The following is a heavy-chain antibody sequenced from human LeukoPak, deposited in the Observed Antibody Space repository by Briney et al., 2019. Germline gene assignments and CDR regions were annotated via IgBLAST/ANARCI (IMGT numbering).Heavy chain of an antibody. CDR2: IYYSGNT. Sequence: SETLSLTCTVSGGSISSYYWNWIRQPPGKGLEWIAYIYYSGNTNYNPSLKSRVTISVDKSKNQISLKLSSVTAADTAVYYCARGVSRGYSYGRYYMDVWGKGTTVTVSS. D-gene: IGHD5-18*01. CDR1: GGSISSYY. V-gene: IGHV4-59*01. CDR3: ARGVSRGYSYGRYYMDV. J-gene: IGHJ6*03.